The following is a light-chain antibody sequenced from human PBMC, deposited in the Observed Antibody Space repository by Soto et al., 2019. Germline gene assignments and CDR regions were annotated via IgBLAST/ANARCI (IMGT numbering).Light chain of an antibody. CDR2: GVS. V-gene: IGLV2-14*01. J-gene: IGLJ2*01. CDR3: SSYTSTNTLV. Sequence: QSALTQPASVSGSPGQSITISCTGTSSDIGDYNYVSWYQQHPGKAPKLIIYGVSNRPSGISNRFSGSKSGNTASLTISGLQAEDEADYYCSSYTSTNTLVFGGGTKETVL. CDR1: SSDIGDYNY.